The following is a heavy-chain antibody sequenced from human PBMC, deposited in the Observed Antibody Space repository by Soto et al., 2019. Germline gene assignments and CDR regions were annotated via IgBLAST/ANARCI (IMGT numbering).Heavy chain of an antibody. J-gene: IGHJ3*02. D-gene: IGHD4-17*01. Sequence: PSETLSLTCTVSGGSISSYYWSWIRQPPGKGLEWIGYIYYNGSTNYNPSLESRVTISVDTSKNQFSLKLSSVTAADTAVYYCASWPGGDYAAFDIWGQGTMVTVSS. CDR2: IYYNGST. V-gene: IGHV4-59*01. CDR3: ASWPGGDYAAFDI. CDR1: GGSISSYY.